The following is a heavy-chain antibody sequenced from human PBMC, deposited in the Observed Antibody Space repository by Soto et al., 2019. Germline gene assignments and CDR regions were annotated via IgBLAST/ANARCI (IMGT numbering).Heavy chain of an antibody. V-gene: IGHV4-39*07. CDR2: IYYSGST. J-gene: IGHJ6*02. CDR1: GGSISSSSYY. CDR3: ARDYYKAAPLYYYYGMDV. Sequence: ASETLSLTCTVSGGSISSSSYYWGWIRQPPGKGLEWIGSIYYSGSTYYNPSLKSRVTISVDTSKNQFSLKLTSVTAADTAVYYCARDYYKAAPLYYYYGMDVWGQGTTVTVSS. D-gene: IGHD3-22*01.